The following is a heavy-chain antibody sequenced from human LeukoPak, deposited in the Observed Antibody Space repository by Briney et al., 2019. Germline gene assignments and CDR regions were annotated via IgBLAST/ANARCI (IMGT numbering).Heavy chain of an antibody. D-gene: IGHD6-19*01. CDR3: ARDRSSGWYLDY. CDR2: ISSSGSTI. V-gene: IGHV3-48*03. CDR1: GFTFSSCE. Sequence: GGSLRLSCAASGFTFSSCEMNWVRQAPGKGLEWVSYISSSGSTIYYADSVKGRFTISRDNAKNSLYLQMNSLRAEDTAVYYCARDRSSGWYLDYWGQGTLVTVSS. J-gene: IGHJ4*02.